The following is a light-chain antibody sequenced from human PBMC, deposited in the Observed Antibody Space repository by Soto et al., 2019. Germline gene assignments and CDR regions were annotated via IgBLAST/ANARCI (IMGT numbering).Light chain of an antibody. CDR3: QVWDSRTARV. CDR1: NIGSKN. CDR2: RDS. Sequence: SYELTQPLSVSVALGQTARITCGGNNIGSKNVHWYQQKPGQAPVVAIYRDSNRPSGIPERFSGSNSGNTATLTISRAQAGDEADYYCQVWDSRTARVFGGGTKLTVL. J-gene: IGLJ3*02. V-gene: IGLV3-9*01.